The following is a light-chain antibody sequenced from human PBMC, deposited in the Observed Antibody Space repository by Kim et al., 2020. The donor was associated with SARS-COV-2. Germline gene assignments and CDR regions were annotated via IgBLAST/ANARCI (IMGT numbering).Light chain of an antibody. V-gene: IGLV1-40*01. CDR1: RPDIRAGYN. CDR2: GNT. CDR3: QTYDNSVSAWV. Sequence: VTISCKGSRPDIRAGYNVNWYQQRPRTAPKLLIYGNTNRPSGVPDRFSGSKSGTSASLAITGLQAEDEADYYCQTYDNSVSAWVFGGGTKLTVL. J-gene: IGLJ3*02.